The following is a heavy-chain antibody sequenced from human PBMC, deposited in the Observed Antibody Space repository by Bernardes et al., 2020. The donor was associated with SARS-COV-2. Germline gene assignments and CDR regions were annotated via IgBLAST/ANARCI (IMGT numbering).Heavy chain of an antibody. CDR1: GYSIRSGYY. CDR2: ISHSGST. J-gene: IGHJ5*02. CDR3: ARVDSRGVDH. Sequence: SESLSLTCAVSGYSIRSGYYWGCIRQPPGKGLEWSGSISHSGSTNYNPSLKSRVTISVDTSKNQFSLKLSSVTAADTAVYDCARVDSRGVDHWGQGTLVTVSS. V-gene: IGHV4-38-2*01. D-gene: IGHD6-13*01.